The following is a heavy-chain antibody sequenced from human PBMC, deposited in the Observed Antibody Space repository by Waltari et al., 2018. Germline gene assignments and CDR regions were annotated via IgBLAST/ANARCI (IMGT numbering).Heavy chain of an antibody. Sequence: QVQLVESGGGVVQPGRSLRLSCAASGFTFSSYGMHWVRQAPGKGLDWVAVIWYDGRNKYYADSVKGRFTISRDNSKNTLYLQMNSLRAEDTAVYYCAKDLDGQALDYWGQGTLVTVSS. CDR1: GFTFSSYG. CDR3: AKDLDGQALDY. CDR2: IWYDGRNK. D-gene: IGHD4-17*01. V-gene: IGHV3-33*06. J-gene: IGHJ4*02.